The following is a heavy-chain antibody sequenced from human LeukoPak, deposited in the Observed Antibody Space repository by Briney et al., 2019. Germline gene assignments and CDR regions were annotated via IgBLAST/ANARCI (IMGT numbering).Heavy chain of an antibody. CDR1: GGSISSGSYY. CDR2: IYTSGST. CDR3: ARRRHYYDSSRLFWFDP. J-gene: IGHJ5*02. V-gene: IGHV4-61*02. D-gene: IGHD3-22*01. Sequence: SETLSLTCTVSGGSISSGSYYWSWIRQPAGKGLEWIGRIYTSGSTNYNPSLKSRVTISVDTSKNQFSLKLSSVTAADTAVYYCARRRHYYDSSRLFWFDPWGQGTLVTVSS.